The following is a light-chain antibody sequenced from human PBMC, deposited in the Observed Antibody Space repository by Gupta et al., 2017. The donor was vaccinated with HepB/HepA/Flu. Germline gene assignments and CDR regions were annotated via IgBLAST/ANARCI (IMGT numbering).Light chain of an antibody. Sequence: EIVMTQSPLSLPFPHGQPASISCRSSQSLLHSNGYNYLDWYLQKPGQSPQLLIYLGSNRASGVPDRLSGSGLGTDFTLKISRVEAEDVGVYYCMQALQTPLTFGGGTKVEIK. CDR2: LGS. J-gene: IGKJ4*01. CDR3: MQALQTPLT. CDR1: QSLLHSNGYNY. V-gene: IGKV2-28*01.